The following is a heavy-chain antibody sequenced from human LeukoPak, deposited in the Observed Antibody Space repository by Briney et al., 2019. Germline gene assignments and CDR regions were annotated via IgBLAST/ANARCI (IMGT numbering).Heavy chain of an antibody. CDR1: GGSFSGYY. CDR2: INHSGST. Sequence: SETLSLTCAVYGGSFSGYYWSWIRQPPGKGLEWIGEINHSGSTNYNPSLKSRVTISVDTSKNQSSLKLSSVTAADTAVYYCARVKKTVASYYFDYWGQGTLVTVSS. D-gene: IGHD4-23*01. J-gene: IGHJ4*02. V-gene: IGHV4-34*01. CDR3: ARVKKTVASYYFDY.